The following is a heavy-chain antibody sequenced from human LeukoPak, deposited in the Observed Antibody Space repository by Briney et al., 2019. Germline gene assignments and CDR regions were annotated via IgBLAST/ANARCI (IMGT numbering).Heavy chain of an antibody. J-gene: IGHJ4*02. Sequence: ASVKVSCKASGYTFTGYYMHWVRQAPGQGLEWMGWINPNSGGTNYAQKFQGRVTMTRDTSISTAYMELSRLRSDDMAVYYCAGGDSLVVPAALGLDYWGQGTLVTVSS. D-gene: IGHD2-2*01. V-gene: IGHV1-2*02. CDR2: INPNSGGT. CDR1: GYTFTGYY. CDR3: AGGDSLVVPAALGLDY.